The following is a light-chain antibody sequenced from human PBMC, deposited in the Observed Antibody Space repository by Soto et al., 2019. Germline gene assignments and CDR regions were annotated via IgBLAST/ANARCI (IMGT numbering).Light chain of an antibody. V-gene: IGKV3-15*01. Sequence: EIVMTQSPATLSLSPGERATLSCRASQSVSSNVAWYQQIPGQTPRLLIYGASTRATGIPVRFSGSGSGTEFTLTISSLQSEDFAVYYCHQYDDGPYTFGQGTMVDIK. CDR2: GAS. CDR3: HQYDDGPYT. J-gene: IGKJ2*01. CDR1: QSVSSN.